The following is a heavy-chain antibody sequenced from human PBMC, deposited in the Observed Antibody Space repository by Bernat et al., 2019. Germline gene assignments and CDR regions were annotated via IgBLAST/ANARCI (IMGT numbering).Heavy chain of an antibody. J-gene: IGHJ4*02. CDR1: GFTFSSYA. Sequence: QVQLVESGGGVVQPGRSLRLSCAASGFTFSSYAMHWVRQAPCNGLEWVAVISYDGSNKYYADCVKGRFTITRDNSKNTLYLQMNSLRAEDTAVYYCASNRHRPVAVAGTEVDYWGQGTLVTVSS. D-gene: IGHD6-19*01. CDR3: ASNRHRPVAVAGTEVDY. V-gene: IGHV3-30-3*01. CDR2: ISYDGSNK.